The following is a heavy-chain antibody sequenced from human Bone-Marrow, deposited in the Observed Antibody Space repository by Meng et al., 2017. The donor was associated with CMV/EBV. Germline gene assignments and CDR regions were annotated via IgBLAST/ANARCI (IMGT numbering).Heavy chain of an antibody. CDR2: INPNSGGT. CDR1: GYTFTGYY. D-gene: IGHD3-3*01. V-gene: IGHV1-2*02. CDR3: ARSAYITIFGVVIPYYFDY. Sequence: VQLVQSGAEVKKPGASVKVSCKASGYTFTGYYMHWVRQAPGQGLEWMGWINPNSGGTNYAQKFQGRVTMTRDTSISTAYMELSRLRSDDTAVYYCARSAYITIFGVVIPYYFDYWGQGTLVTASS. J-gene: IGHJ4*02.